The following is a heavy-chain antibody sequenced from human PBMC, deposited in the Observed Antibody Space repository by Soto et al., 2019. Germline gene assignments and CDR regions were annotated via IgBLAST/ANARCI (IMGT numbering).Heavy chain of an antibody. Sequence: SETLSLTCTVSGGSISSGGYYWSWIRQHPGKGLEWIGYIYYSGSTYYNPSLKSRVTISVDTSKNQFSLKLSSVTAADTAVYYCARETRIAAAGNFDYWGQGTLVTVSS. D-gene: IGHD6-13*01. J-gene: IGHJ4*02. CDR2: IYYSGST. CDR1: GGSISSGGYY. CDR3: ARETRIAAAGNFDY. V-gene: IGHV4-31*03.